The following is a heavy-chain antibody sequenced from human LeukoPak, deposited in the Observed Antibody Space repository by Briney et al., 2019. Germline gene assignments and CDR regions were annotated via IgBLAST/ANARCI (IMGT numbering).Heavy chain of an antibody. Sequence: ASVKVSCKASGYTFTGYYMHWVRQAPGQGLEWMGWINPTSGGTNYAQKFQGRVTMTRDTSISTAYMELSRLRSDDTAVYYCARLRAAAGTGNWFDPWGQGTLVTVSS. J-gene: IGHJ5*02. CDR2: INPTSGGT. CDR3: ARLRAAAGTGNWFDP. V-gene: IGHV1-2*02. D-gene: IGHD6-13*01. CDR1: GYTFTGYY.